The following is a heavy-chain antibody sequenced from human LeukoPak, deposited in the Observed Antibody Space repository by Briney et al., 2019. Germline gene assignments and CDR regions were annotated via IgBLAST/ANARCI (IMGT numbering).Heavy chain of an antibody. CDR2: IRYDGSNK. Sequence: GGSLRLSCAASGFTFSSYGVHWVRQAPGKGLEWVAFIRYDGSNKYYADSVKGRFTISRDNSKNTLYLQMNSLRAEDTAVYYCAKTATPGYYYYYMDVWGKGTTVTVSS. D-gene: IGHD2-15*01. CDR1: GFTFSSYG. V-gene: IGHV3-30*02. CDR3: AKTATPGYYYYYMDV. J-gene: IGHJ6*03.